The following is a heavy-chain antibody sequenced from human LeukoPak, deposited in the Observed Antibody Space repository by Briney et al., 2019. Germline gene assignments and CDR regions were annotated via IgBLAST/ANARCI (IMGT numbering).Heavy chain of an antibody. D-gene: IGHD6-19*01. CDR1: GYTSTSYD. CDR2: MNPNSGNT. CDR3: ARAQPRSGWPDY. J-gene: IGHJ4*02. Sequence: ASVKVACKASGYTSTSYDINWVRQATGQGLEWMGWMNPNSGNTGYAQKFQGRVTMTRNTSISTAYMELSSLRSEDTAVYYCARAQPRSGWPDYWGQGTLVTVSS. V-gene: IGHV1-8*01.